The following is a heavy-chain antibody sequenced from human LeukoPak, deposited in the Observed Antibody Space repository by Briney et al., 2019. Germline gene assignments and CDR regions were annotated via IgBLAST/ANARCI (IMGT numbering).Heavy chain of an antibody. V-gene: IGHV1-69*04. D-gene: IGHD5-18*01. CDR2: IIPILGIA. CDR3: AREDTAMVLWLDP. CDR1: GGTFSSYA. J-gene: IGHJ5*02. Sequence: SVKVSCKASGGTFSSYAISWVRQAPGQGLEWMGRIIPILGIANYAQKFQGRVTITADKSTSTAYMELSSLRSEDTAVYYCAREDTAMVLWLDPWGQGTLVTVSS.